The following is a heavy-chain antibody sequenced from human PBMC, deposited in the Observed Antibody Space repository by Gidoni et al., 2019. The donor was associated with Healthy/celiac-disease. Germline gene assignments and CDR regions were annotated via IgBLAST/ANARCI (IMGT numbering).Heavy chain of an antibody. D-gene: IGHD3-10*01. CDR2: IYYKWVT. CDR1: GASIRRGGYF. CDR3: ARGWGPPNYYGSGSYYNGDY. J-gene: IGHJ4*02. V-gene: IGHV4-31*03. Sequence: QVQLQESGPGLVKPSQPLSLTCPVSGASIRRGGYFWRWIRQQPGKGLEWIGYIYYKWVTYYKPSLKSRITIEVDTSKNQFSLKLSSVTAADTALYYWARGWGPPNYYGSGSYYNGDYWGQGTLVTVSS.